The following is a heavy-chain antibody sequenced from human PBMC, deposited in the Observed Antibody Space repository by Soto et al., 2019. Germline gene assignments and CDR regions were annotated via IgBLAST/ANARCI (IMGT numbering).Heavy chain of an antibody. D-gene: IGHD3-22*01. Sequence: PGESLKISCKGSGYSFTSYWIGWVRQMPGKGLEWMGIIYPGDSDTRYSPSFQGQVTISADKSISTAYLQWSSLKASDTAMYYCASLYYDSSGYYGYYFDYWGQGTLVTVSS. J-gene: IGHJ4*02. V-gene: IGHV5-51*01. CDR3: ASLYYDSSGYYGYYFDY. CDR2: IYPGDSDT. CDR1: GYSFTSYW.